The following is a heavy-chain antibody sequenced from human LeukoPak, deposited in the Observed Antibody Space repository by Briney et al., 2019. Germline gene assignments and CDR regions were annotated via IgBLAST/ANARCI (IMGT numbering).Heavy chain of an antibody. Sequence: SETLSLTCTVSGGSISSYYWSWIREPPGKGLEWIGYIYYSGSTNYNPSLKSRVTISVDTSKNQFSLKLSSVTAADTAVYYCARAYGDYVNYWGQGTLVTVSS. CDR1: GGSISSYY. CDR2: IYYSGST. CDR3: ARAYGDYVNY. V-gene: IGHV4-59*01. J-gene: IGHJ4*02. D-gene: IGHD4-17*01.